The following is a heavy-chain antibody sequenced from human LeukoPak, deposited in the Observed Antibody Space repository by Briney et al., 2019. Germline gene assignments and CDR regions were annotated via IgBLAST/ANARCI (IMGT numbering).Heavy chain of an antibody. J-gene: IGHJ4*02. V-gene: IGHV3-23*01. CDR2: ISGSGGST. Sequence: GGSLRLSCAASGFTFSSYAMSWVRQAPGKGLEWVSAISGSGGSTHYADSVKGRFTISRDNSKNTLYLQMNSLRAEDTAVYYCAKRVSSGYYYAPDDYWGQGTLVTVS. D-gene: IGHD3-22*01. CDR3: AKRVSSGYYYAPDDY. CDR1: GFTFSSYA.